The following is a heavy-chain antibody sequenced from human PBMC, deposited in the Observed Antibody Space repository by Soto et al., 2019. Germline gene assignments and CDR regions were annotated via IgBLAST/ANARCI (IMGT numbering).Heavy chain of an antibody. V-gene: IGHV1-2*04. J-gene: IGHJ6*02. CDR2: INPNSGGT. CDR1: GYTFTGYY. Sequence: ASVKVSCKASGYTFTGYYMHWVRQAPGQGLEWMGWINPNSGGTNYAQKFQGWVTMTRDTSISTAYMELSRLRSDDTAVYYCARCIAAAGTNYYYGMDVWGQGTTVTVS. D-gene: IGHD6-13*01. CDR3: ARCIAAAGTNYYYGMDV.